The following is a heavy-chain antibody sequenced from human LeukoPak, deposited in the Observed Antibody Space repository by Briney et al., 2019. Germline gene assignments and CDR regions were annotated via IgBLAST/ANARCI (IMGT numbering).Heavy chain of an antibody. CDR2: INPNSGGT. Sequence: ASVKVSCKASGYTFTGYYMHWVRQAPGQGLEWMGWINPNSGGTNYAQKFQGRVTMTRDTSISTAYMELSRLRSEDTAVYYCASKLLWFGELVEYYFDYWGQGTLVTVSS. J-gene: IGHJ4*02. CDR1: GYTFTGYY. CDR3: ASKLLWFGELVEYYFDY. D-gene: IGHD3-10*01. V-gene: IGHV1-2*02.